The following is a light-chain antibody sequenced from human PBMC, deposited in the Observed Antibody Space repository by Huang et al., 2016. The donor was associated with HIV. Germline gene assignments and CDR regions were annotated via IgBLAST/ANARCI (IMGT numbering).Light chain of an antibody. CDR3: LQHHGYPRT. J-gene: IGKJ1*01. Sequence: DIQLTQSPSAMSASVGDRVSITCRASQDISNYLAWFQQKPGGAPKRLIYAASNLQRGVPSRFSGSRSGTKFTLTISSLQPEDFATYYCLQHHGYPRTFGQGTNV. CDR2: AAS. V-gene: IGKV1-17*03. CDR1: QDISNY.